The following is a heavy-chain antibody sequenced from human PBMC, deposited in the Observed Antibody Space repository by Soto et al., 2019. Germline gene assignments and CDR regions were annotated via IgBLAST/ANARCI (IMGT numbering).Heavy chain of an antibody. D-gene: IGHD6-19*01. J-gene: IGHJ4*02. CDR3: ARLPGPFSTGWYYFDY. V-gene: IGHV5-51*01. Sequence: GESLKISCKGSGYSFTTYWIGWVRQTPGKGLEWMASVYPGDSDTRYSPSFQGQVTISADKSISTAYLQWSSLKASDTAMHYCARLPGPFSTGWYYFDYWGQGTLVTVSS. CDR2: VYPGDSDT. CDR1: GYSFTTYW.